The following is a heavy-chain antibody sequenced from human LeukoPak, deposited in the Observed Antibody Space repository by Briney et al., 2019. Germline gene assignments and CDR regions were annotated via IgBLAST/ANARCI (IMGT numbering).Heavy chain of an antibody. CDR3: ARGDVVVPLDY. CDR2: IYYSGST. J-gene: IGHJ4*02. D-gene: IGHD2-2*01. V-gene: IGHV4-59*01. CDR1: GGSISSYY. Sequence: SETLFLTCTVSGGSISSYYWSWIRQPPGKGLEWIGYIYYSGSTNYNPSLKSRVTISVDTSKNQFSLKLSSVTAADTAVYYCARGDVVVPLDYWGQGTLVTVSS.